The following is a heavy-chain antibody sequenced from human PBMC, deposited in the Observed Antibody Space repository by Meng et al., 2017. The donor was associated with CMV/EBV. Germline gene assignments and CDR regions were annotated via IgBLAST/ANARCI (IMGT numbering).Heavy chain of an antibody. J-gene: IGHJ5*02. D-gene: IGHD3-10*01. V-gene: IGHV1-18*04. CDR1: GYTFTSYY. Sequence: QGELVQSGAEVKEPGASVKFSCKASGYTFTSYYMHWVRQAPGQGLEWMGWISAYNGNTNYAQKLQGRVTMTTDTSTSTAYMELRSLRSDDTAVYYCARNYYGSGSWFDPWGQGTLVTVSS. CDR2: ISAYNGNT. CDR3: ARNYYGSGSWFDP.